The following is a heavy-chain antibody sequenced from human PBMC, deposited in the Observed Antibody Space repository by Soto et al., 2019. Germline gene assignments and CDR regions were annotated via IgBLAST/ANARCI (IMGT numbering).Heavy chain of an antibody. D-gene: IGHD3-3*01. Sequence: GGSLRLSCAASGLNFDDYAMHWVRQVPGKGLEWVSGITWNGDNVAYADSVKGRFTISRDNAKSTLYLQMNSLRAEDTAVYYCARHSGGAFDIWGQGTMVTVSS. CDR3: ARHSGGAFDI. J-gene: IGHJ3*02. CDR1: GLNFDDYA. CDR2: ITWNGDNV. V-gene: IGHV3-9*01.